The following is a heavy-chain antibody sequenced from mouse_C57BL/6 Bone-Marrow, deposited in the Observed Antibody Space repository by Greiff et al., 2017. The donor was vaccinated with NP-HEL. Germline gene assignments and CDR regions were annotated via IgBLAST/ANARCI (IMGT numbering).Heavy chain of an antibody. CDR1: GYSFTGYY. D-gene: IGHD1-1*01. CDR2: INPSTGGT. J-gene: IGHJ2*01. Sequence: EVQLQQSGPELVKPGASVKISCKASGYSFTGYYMNWVKQSPEKSLEWIGEINPSTGGTTYNQKFKAKATLTVDKSSSTAYMQLKSLTSEDSAVYYCARSSNYYGSSYDFDYWGQGTTLTVSS. V-gene: IGHV1-42*01. CDR3: ARSSNYYGSSYDFDY.